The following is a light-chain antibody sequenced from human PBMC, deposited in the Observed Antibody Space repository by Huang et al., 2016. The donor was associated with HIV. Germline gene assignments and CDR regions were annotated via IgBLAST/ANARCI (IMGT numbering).Light chain of an antibody. V-gene: IGKV3-15*01. CDR3: QQYNNFYS. CDR2: AAS. Sequence: EIVMTQSPATLSVSPGERATLSCRASPSLSRNLAWYQQKPGQGPRLLIYAASTRANGIPDRFSGSGYGTEFTLTISSRQSEDFAIYYWQQYNNFYSFGPGTKVDIK. CDR1: PSLSRN. J-gene: IGKJ3*01.